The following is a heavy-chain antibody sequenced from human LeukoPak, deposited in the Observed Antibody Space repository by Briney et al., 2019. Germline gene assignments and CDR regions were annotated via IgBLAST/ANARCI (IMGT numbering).Heavy chain of an antibody. Sequence: GGSLRRSAAASGFTFSSNWRSRVRQAPGHGLKWWANTNQEGSEKYYVDSVKGRFTISRDNAKNSLYLQMNSLRAEDTAVYYCARDPIAAAGTGEGNWFDPWGQGTLVTVSS. CDR1: GFTFSSNW. V-gene: IGHV3-7*01. D-gene: IGHD6-13*01. CDR3: ARDPIAAAGTGEGNWFDP. J-gene: IGHJ5*02. CDR2: TNQEGSEK.